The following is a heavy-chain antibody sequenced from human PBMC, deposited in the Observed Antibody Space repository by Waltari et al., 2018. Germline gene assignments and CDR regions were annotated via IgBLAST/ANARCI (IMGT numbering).Heavy chain of an antibody. J-gene: IGHJ4*02. D-gene: IGHD3-10*01. CDR2: IYSGGST. Sequence: VQLVESGGCVVQPGRSVRLSCAASGFTVSSNYLVWVRQAPGKGLEWVSVIYSGGSTYYADSVKGRFTISRDNSKNTLYLQMNSLRAEDTAVYYCARDGKVRGVKDYWGQGTLVTVSS. CDR1: GFTVSSNY. V-gene: IGHV3-53*01. CDR3: ARDGKVRGVKDY.